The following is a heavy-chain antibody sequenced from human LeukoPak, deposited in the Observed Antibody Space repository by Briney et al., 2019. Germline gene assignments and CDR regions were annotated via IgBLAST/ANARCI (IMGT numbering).Heavy chain of an antibody. Sequence: ASVKVSCKTSGYTFTTYGISWVRQAPGQGLEWMGWISAYNGNTNYPQKFQGRVTMTTDTSTSTAYMELRGLRSDDTAVYYCARDWYGSGSSHAFDIWGQGTMVTVSS. CDR1: GYTFTTYG. CDR2: ISAYNGNT. CDR3: ARDWYGSGSSHAFDI. J-gene: IGHJ3*02. V-gene: IGHV1-18*01. D-gene: IGHD3-10*01.